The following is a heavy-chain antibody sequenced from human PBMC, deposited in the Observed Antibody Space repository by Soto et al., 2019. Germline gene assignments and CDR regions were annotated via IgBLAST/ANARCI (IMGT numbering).Heavy chain of an antibody. CDR2: ISYDGSNK. Sequence: QVQLVESGGGVVQPGRSLRLSCAASGFTFSSYAMHWVRQAPGKGLEWVAVISYDGSNKYYADSVKGRFTISRDNSKNTLYLQMHSLRAEDTAVYYCAREHVSYYGMDVVGQGTTVTVSS. V-gene: IGHV3-30-3*01. J-gene: IGHJ6*02. CDR3: AREHVSYYGMDV. CDR1: GFTFSSYA.